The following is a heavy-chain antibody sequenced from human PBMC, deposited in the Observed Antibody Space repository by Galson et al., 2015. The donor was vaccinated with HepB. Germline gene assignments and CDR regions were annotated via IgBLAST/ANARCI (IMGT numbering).Heavy chain of an antibody. CDR1: GYTFTGYY. D-gene: IGHD1-26*01. J-gene: IGHJ6*02. V-gene: IGHV1-2*04. Sequence: SVKVSCKASGYTFTGYYLHWVRQAPGQGLEWMGWINPSSGATNYAQKFQGWVTMARDTSISTAYMELSRLRSDDTAVYYCARGAADSGDYFYSYGMDVWGQGTTVTVSS. CDR2: INPSSGAT. CDR3: ARGAADSGDYFYSYGMDV.